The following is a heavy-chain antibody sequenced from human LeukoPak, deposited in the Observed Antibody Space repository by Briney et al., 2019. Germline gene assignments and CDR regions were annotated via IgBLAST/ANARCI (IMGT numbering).Heavy chain of an antibody. V-gene: IGHV4-4*07. CDR3: ARIATYYDFWSGYYTYYYYYMDV. CDR2: IYTGGST. Sequence: SETLSLTCTVSGGSISSYYWSWIRQPAGKGLEWIGRIYTGGSTNYNPSLKSRVTMSVDTSKNQFSLKLSSVTAADTAVYYCARIATYYDFWSGYYTYYYYYMDVWGKGTTVTVSS. J-gene: IGHJ6*03. D-gene: IGHD3-3*01. CDR1: GGSISSYY.